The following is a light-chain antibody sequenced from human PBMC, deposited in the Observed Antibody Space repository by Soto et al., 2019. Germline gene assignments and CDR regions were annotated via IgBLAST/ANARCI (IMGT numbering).Light chain of an antibody. CDR3: AAWDDSLNGQV. J-gene: IGLJ1*01. V-gene: IGLV2-14*01. CDR1: SSDVGGFEY. CDR2: DVT. Sequence: QSVLSQPASVSGSPGQSITISCTGTSSDVGGFEYVSWYQHQPGKAPKLIIYDVTKRPSGVSNRFSGSKSGTSASLAISGLQSDDEADYYCAAWDDSLNGQVFGTGTKVTVL.